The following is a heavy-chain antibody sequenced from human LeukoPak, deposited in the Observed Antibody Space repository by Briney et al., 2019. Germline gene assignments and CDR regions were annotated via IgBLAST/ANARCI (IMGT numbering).Heavy chain of an antibody. CDR3: AREVPYDSSRYYQPFDY. CDR1: GYTFTTYY. D-gene: IGHD3-22*01. Sequence: ASVKVSCKASGYTFTTYYVHWVRQAPGQGLEWMGIINPSGGSTTYAQKFRGRLTMTTDTSTSTAYMELRSLRSDDTAVYYCAREVPYDSSRYYQPFDYWGQGTLVTVSS. J-gene: IGHJ4*02. V-gene: IGHV1-46*01. CDR2: INPSGGST.